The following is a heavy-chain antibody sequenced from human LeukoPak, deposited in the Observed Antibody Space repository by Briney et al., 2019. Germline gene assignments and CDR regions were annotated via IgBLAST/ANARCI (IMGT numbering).Heavy chain of an antibody. CDR2: ISGSGGST. CDR3: ARDSGMQWEPRFDP. Sequence: TGGSVRLSCAASGFTFSSYAMSWVRQAPGKGMEWVSAISGSGGSTYYADSVQGRFTISRDNSKNTLYLQMNSLRAEDTAVYYCARDSGMQWEPRFDPWGQGTLVTVSS. J-gene: IGHJ5*02. CDR1: GFTFSSYA. V-gene: IGHV3-23*01. D-gene: IGHD1-26*01.